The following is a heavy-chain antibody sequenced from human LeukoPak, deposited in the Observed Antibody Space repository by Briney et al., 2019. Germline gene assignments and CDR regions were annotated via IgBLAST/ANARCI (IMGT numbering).Heavy chain of an antibody. CDR2: ISSNGGST. CDR3: ARAQWLGYDY. J-gene: IGHJ4*02. CDR1: GFTFSSYA. Sequence: GGSLRLSCAASGFTFSSYAMHWVRQAPGKGLEYVSAISSNGGSTYYANSVKGRFTISRDNSKNTLYLQMGSLRAEDMAVYYCARAQWLGYDYWGQGTLVTVSS. V-gene: IGHV3-64*01. D-gene: IGHD6-19*01.